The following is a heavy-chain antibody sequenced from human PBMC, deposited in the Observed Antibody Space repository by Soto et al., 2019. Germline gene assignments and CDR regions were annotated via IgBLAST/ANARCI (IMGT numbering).Heavy chain of an antibody. CDR2: ISAYNGNT. CDR3: ARSTQLGELTR. Sequence: GASVKVSCKASGYTFTSNGSSWVRQAPGQGLEWMGWISAYNGNTNYAQKLQGRVTMTTDTSTSAAYMELRSLRSDDTAVYYCARSTQLGELTRWGQGTLVTVSS. V-gene: IGHV1-18*01. CDR1: GYTFTSNG. D-gene: IGHD3-10*01. J-gene: IGHJ4*02.